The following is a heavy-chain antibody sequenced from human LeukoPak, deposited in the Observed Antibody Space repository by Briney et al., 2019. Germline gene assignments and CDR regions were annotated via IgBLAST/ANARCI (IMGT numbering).Heavy chain of an antibody. J-gene: IGHJ4*02. V-gene: IGHV3-64*01. CDR1: GFTFSSYA. CDR3: AASPRLIAAAGT. Sequence: GGSLRLSCAASGFTFSSYAMHWVRQAPGKGLEYVSAISSNGGSTYYANSVKGRFTISRDNSKNTLYLQMGSLRAEDMAVYYCAASPRLIAAAGTWGQGTLVTVSS. CDR2: ISSNGGST. D-gene: IGHD6-13*01.